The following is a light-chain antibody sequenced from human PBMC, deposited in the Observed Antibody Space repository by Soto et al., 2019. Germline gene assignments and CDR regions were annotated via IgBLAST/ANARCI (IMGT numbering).Light chain of an antibody. Sequence: EIVMTQSPATLSVSPGERATLSCRAGQSVSSNLAWYQQKPGQAPRLLIYRASTRATGIPARFSGSGSGTEFTLIISSLQSEDVAVYYCQQHNNWPLTFGGGTKVEIK. V-gene: IGKV3D-15*01. CDR2: RAS. CDR1: QSVSSN. CDR3: QQHNNWPLT. J-gene: IGKJ4*01.